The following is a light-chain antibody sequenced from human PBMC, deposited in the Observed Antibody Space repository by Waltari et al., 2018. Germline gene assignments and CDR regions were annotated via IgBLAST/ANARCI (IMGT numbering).Light chain of an antibody. CDR2: DSS. Sequence: EIVLTQSPATLSLSPGERASLSCRASQSVNYFLAWFQRKPGQAPRLLIYDSSNRATGIPARFSGSGSGTDFTLTISSLEPEDFGVYYCQQRTNWPLTFGGGTKVEIK. J-gene: IGKJ4*01. CDR1: QSVNYF. V-gene: IGKV3-11*01. CDR3: QQRTNWPLT.